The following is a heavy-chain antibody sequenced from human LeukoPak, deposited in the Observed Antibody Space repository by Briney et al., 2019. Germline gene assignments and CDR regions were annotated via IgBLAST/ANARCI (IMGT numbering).Heavy chain of an antibody. CDR1: GYSFTNYW. V-gene: IGHV5-10-1*01. Sequence: GESLKISCKGSGYSFTNYWIGWVRQMPGKGLEWMGKIDPSDSYTNYSPSFQGHVTISADKSISTAYLQWSSLKASDTAIYYCARYTDSWYADYWGQGTLVTVSS. CDR2: IDPSDSYT. CDR3: ARYTDSWYADY. D-gene: IGHD6-13*01. J-gene: IGHJ4*02.